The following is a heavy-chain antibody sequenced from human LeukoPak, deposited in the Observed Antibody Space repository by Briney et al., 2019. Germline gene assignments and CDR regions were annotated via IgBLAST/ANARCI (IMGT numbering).Heavy chain of an antibody. J-gene: IGHJ4*02. D-gene: IGHD7-27*01. CDR1: GYTLTELS. V-gene: IGHV1-46*01. Sequence: ASVKVSCKVSGYTLTELSMHWVRQAPGQGLEWIGIINPSGGSTRYAQKFQGRVTMTRDTSTSTVNMELSSLRSEDTAVYYCARPLTGYYFDYWGQGTLVTVSS. CDR3: ARPLTGYYFDY. CDR2: INPSGGST.